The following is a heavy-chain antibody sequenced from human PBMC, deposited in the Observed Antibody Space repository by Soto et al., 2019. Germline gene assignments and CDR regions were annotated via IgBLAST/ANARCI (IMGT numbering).Heavy chain of an antibody. CDR3: ARGGFGSSWRLDF. CDR2: IFPYTGDT. D-gene: IGHD6-13*01. CDR1: AYAFNTYA. Sequence: QAQLVQSGAEVKTPGASVKVSCKTSAYAFNTYAINWVRQAPGQGLEWLGSIFPYTGDTHYSQNLQARVTMTADTSTSTAYMEMTTLTSDDTAVYYCARGGFGSSWRLDFWGRGTLVTVSS. J-gene: IGHJ4*02. V-gene: IGHV1-18*04.